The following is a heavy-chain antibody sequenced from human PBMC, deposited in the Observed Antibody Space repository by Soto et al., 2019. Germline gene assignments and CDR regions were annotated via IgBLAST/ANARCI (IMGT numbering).Heavy chain of an antibody. CDR1: GFSLSTSGMG. D-gene: IGHD6-13*01. V-gene: IGHV2-5*02. J-gene: IGHJ4*02. CDR2: IYWDDDK. Sequence: QITLKESGPTLVKPTQTFTLACTFSGFSLSTSGMGVGWIRQPPGKTLEWLALIYWDDDKRYSPSLKSRLTINKNTSKNQVVLTMTNMDPVDTATYYCAHYSSTSAFDYWGQGTLVTVSS. CDR3: AHYSSTSAFDY.